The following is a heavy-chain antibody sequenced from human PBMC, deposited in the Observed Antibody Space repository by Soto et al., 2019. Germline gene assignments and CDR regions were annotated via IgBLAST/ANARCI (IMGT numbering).Heavy chain of an antibody. V-gene: IGHV1-69*01. CDR3: ARDKRYYYDSSGYYSYSFDY. CDR1: AGTFSSYA. D-gene: IGHD3-22*01. J-gene: IGHJ4*02. Sequence: ASVKVSCKASAGTFSSYAISWVRQAPGEGVECMGGIIPIFGTANYAQKFQGRVTITADESTSTAYMELSSLRSEDTAVYYCARDKRYYYDSSGYYSYSFDYWGQGTLVTVS. CDR2: IIPIFGTA.